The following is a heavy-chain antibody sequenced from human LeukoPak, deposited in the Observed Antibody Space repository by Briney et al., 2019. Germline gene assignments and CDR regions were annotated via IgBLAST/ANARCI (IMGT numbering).Heavy chain of an antibody. CDR2: FDPEQATT. CDR1: GYSLSDLN. V-gene: IGHV1-24*01. D-gene: IGHD3-3*01. J-gene: IGHJ4*02. CDR3: ATRSGDFWSGFEI. Sequence: ASVKVSCKVSGYSLSDLNIQWVRQAPGKGLECMGGFDPEQATTIYAQNFQGRLTMTEEISTDTVYMELSSLTSEDTAVYYCATRSGDFWSGFEIWGQGTLVTVSS.